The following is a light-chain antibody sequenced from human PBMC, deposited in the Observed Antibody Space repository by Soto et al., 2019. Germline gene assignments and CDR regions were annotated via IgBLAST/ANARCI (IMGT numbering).Light chain of an antibody. V-gene: IGKV4-1*01. CDR2: WES. J-gene: IGKJ3*01. CDR1: QNVLHSSNKKNY. Sequence: DFVMTQSPDSLAVSLGERATINCKSSQNVLHSSNKKNYLAWYQQKPGQPPQLVIYWESTRKSGVPDRFSGSGSGTDFTLTISSVPAEDVAVYYCQQYFSTPLTFGPGTRVDI. CDR3: QQYFSTPLT.